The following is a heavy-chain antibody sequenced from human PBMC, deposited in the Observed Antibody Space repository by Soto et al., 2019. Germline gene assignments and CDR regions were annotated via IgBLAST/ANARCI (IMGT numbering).Heavy chain of an antibody. CDR3: AKDQYDYIWGSYRLIGYFDY. D-gene: IGHD3-16*02. J-gene: IGHJ4*02. CDR2: ISYDGSNK. Sequence: GGSLRLSCAASGFTFSSYGMHWVRQAPGKGLEWVAVISYDGSNKYYADSVKGRFTISRDNSKNTLYLQMNSLRAEDTAVYYCAKDQYDYIWGSYRLIGYFDYWGQGTLVTVSS. CDR1: GFTFSSYG. V-gene: IGHV3-30*18.